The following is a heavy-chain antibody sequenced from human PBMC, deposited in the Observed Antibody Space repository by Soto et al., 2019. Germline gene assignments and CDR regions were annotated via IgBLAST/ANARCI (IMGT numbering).Heavy chain of an antibody. CDR1: GYSFTSYW. Sequence: GESLKISCKGSGYSFTSYWIGWVRQMPGKGLEWVGIIYPGDSDTRYSPSFQGQVTISADKSIRTAYLQWGSLRASDTAMYSCPCIRTYSGSYGTHYYGMDVWGKG. CDR3: PCIRTYSGSYGTHYYGMDV. D-gene: IGHD1-26*01. J-gene: IGHJ6*01. V-gene: IGHV5-51*01. CDR2: IYPGDSDT.